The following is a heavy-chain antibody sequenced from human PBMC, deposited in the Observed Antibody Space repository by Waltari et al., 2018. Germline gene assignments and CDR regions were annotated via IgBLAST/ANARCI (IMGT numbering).Heavy chain of an antibody. D-gene: IGHD3-3*01. V-gene: IGHV1-69*01. CDR1: GGTFSSYA. Sequence: QVQLVQSGAEVKKPGSSVKVSCKASGGTFSSYAISWVRPAPGPGLEWMGGIIPIFGTANYAQKFQGRVTITADESTSTAYMELSSLRSEDTAVYYCARSSLLYDFWSGYSHRVGWFDPWGQGTLVTVSS. J-gene: IGHJ5*02. CDR3: ARSSLLYDFWSGYSHRVGWFDP. CDR2: IIPIFGTA.